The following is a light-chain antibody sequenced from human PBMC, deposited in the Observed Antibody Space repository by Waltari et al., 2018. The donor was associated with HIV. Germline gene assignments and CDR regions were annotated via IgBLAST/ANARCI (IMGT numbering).Light chain of an antibody. CDR1: QSITSW. V-gene: IGKV1-5*03. CDR2: KAS. CDR3: QQYNSYSTWT. Sequence: DIQMTQSPSTLSASLGHRVPITCRASQSITSWLAWYQQKPGKAPKPLIYKASSLESGVPSRFSGSGSGTEFTLTISSLQPDDFATYYCQQYNSYSTWTFGQGTKVEIK. J-gene: IGKJ1*01.